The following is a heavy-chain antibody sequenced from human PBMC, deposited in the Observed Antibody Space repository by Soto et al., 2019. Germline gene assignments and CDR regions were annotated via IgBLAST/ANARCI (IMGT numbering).Heavy chain of an antibody. Sequence: GSLRLSGSASGFTFTRYSMNWVRQAPGKGLEWVSSISSTTNYIYYGDSMKGRFTISRDNAKNSLYLEMNSLRAEDTAVYYCARESEDLTSNFDYWGQGTLVTVSS. CDR1: GFTFTRYS. CDR2: ISSTTNYI. J-gene: IGHJ4*02. CDR3: ARESEDLTSNFDY. V-gene: IGHV3-21*06.